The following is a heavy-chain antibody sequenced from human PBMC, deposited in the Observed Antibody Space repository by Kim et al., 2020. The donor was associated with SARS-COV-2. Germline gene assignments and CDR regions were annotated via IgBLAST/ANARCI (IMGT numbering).Heavy chain of an antibody. V-gene: IGHV7-4-1*02. CDR2: INTNTGNP. J-gene: IGHJ4*02. CDR3: ARDYLFCSSTSCYAGFDY. CDR1: GYTFTSYA. D-gene: IGHD2-2*01. Sequence: ASVKVSCKASGYTFTSYAMNWVRQAPGQGLEWMGWINTNTGNPKYAQGFTGRFVFSLDTSVSTAYLQISSLKAEDTAVYYCARDYLFCSSTSCYAGFDYWGQGTLVTVSS.